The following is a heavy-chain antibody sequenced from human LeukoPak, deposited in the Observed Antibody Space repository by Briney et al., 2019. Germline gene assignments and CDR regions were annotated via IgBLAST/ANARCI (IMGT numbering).Heavy chain of an antibody. CDR1: GYTFTDYF. CDR3: ARAYEYGWFDP. D-gene: IGHD3-16*01. Sequence: ASVKVSCKASGYTFTDYFLHWLRQAPGQGLEWMGWINPKTGATNYAQSFQGRVTMTRGTSITTGNMELNRLTSDDTAVYYCARAYEYGWFDPWGQGTLVTVSS. V-gene: IGHV1-2*02. CDR2: INPKTGAT. J-gene: IGHJ5*02.